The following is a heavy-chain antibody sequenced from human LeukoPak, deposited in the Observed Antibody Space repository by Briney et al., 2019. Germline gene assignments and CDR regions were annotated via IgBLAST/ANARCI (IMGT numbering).Heavy chain of an antibody. V-gene: IGHV4-59*01. D-gene: IGHD4-17*01. J-gene: IGHJ4*02. CDR1: GGSISSYY. Sequence: SETLSLTCTVSGGSISSYYWGWIRQPPGKGLEWIGYIYYSGSTNYNPSLKSRVTISVDTSKNQFSLKLSSVTAADTAVYYCARTTVTTPLDFDYWGQGTLVTVSS. CDR3: ARTTVTTPLDFDY. CDR2: IYYSGST.